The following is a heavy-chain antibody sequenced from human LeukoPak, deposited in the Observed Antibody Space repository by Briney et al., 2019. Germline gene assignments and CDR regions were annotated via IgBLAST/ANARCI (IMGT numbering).Heavy chain of an antibody. V-gene: IGHV1-69*06. CDR2: IIPIFGTA. Sequence: SVKVSCKASGGTFSSYAISWVRQAPGQGLEWMGGIIPIFGTANYAQKFQGRVTITADKSTSTAYMELSSPRSEDTAVYYCARADGIAVAGIYYYYGMDVWGKGTTVTVSS. D-gene: IGHD6-19*01. CDR3: ARADGIAVAGIYYYYGMDV. CDR1: GGTFSSYA. J-gene: IGHJ6*04.